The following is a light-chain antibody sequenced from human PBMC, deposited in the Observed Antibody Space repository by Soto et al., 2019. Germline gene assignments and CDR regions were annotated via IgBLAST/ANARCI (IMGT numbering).Light chain of an antibody. CDR3: SSYTSSNTLV. V-gene: IGLV2-14*01. CDR2: KVS. CDR1: SSDVGGYNY. Sequence: QSALTQPASVSGSPGQSITISCTGTSSDVGGYNYVSWYQQYPGKAPKLIIYKVSTRPSGISIRFSGSKSGNTAPLTISGLQAEAEADYYCSSYTSSNTLVFGAGTKLTVL. J-gene: IGLJ1*01.